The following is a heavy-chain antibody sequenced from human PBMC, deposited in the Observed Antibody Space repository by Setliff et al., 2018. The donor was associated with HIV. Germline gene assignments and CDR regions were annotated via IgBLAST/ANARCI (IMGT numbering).Heavy chain of an antibody. CDR2: IHTTGTT. Sequence: PSETLSLTCTVSGGSISSGSYYWSWIRQPAGEGLEWIGQIHTTGTTNCNPSLKSRVTISVDTSKNQFSLQLSPVTAADTAVYYCARLNQQWLVRDSGSNWFDPWGQGILVTVSS. CDR3: ARLNQQWLVRDSGSNWFDP. V-gene: IGHV4-61*09. D-gene: IGHD6-19*01. J-gene: IGHJ5*02. CDR1: GGSISSGSYY.